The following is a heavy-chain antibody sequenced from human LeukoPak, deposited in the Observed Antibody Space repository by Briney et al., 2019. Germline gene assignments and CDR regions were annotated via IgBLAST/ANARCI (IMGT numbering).Heavy chain of an antibody. CDR3: ASSGSYRFDY. V-gene: IGHV3-48*02. J-gene: IGHJ4*02. CDR1: GFTFSSYS. D-gene: IGHD1-26*01. Sequence: GGSLRLPCAASGFTFSSYSMNWVRQAPGKGLEWVSHITASGTAMFYADSVKGRFTISRDNAKNSLYLQMNSLRDEDTAVYYCASSGSYRFDYWGQGTLVTVSS. CDR2: ITASGTAM.